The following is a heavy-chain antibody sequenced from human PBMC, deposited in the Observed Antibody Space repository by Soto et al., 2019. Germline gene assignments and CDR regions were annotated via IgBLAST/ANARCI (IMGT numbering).Heavy chain of an antibody. D-gene: IGHD1-26*01. CDR1: GYTFTGYY. CDR2: INPYSGGT. Sequence: ASVKVSCKASGYTFTGYYMHWVRQAPGQGLEWMGWINPYSGGTNYAQKLQGWVTMTMDTSTSTAYMELRRLRSDDTSVYYCARDKGWEPTDYWGQGTLVSVS. CDR3: ARDKGWEPTDY. J-gene: IGHJ4*02. V-gene: IGHV1-2*04.